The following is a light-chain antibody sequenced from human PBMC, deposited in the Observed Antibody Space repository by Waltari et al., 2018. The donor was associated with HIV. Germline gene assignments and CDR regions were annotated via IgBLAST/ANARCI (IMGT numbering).Light chain of an antibody. V-gene: IGLV2-8*01. CDR2: EVT. CDR1: SSDIGAYDF. Sequence: QSALTQPPSASGSLGQSVTISCTGSSSDIGAYDFVFWFQQHPHSAPKLLLYEVTRRPSTVSDRFSGSRSGKTAFLTVAGLQPDDEATYFCSSYGDSLRVLFGGGTNVTVL. CDR3: SSYGDSLRVL. J-gene: IGLJ3*02.